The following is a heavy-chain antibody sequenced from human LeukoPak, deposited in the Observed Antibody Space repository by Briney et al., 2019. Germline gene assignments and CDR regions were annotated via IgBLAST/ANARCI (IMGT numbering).Heavy chain of an antibody. Sequence: ASVKVSCKASGYTFTSYDVNWVRQATGQGLGWMGWVNPNSGHTGYAQKFQGRVTMTTNTSISTAYMELSSLRSEDTAVYYCARGAPGSYCSGGSCPYFDYWGQGTLVSVSS. CDR1: GYTFTSYD. V-gene: IGHV1-8*01. CDR2: VNPNSGHT. J-gene: IGHJ4*02. CDR3: ARGAPGSYCSGGSCPYFDY. D-gene: IGHD2-15*01.